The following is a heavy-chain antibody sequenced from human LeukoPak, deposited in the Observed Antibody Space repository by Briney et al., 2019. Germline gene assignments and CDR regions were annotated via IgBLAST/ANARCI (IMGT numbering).Heavy chain of an antibody. CDR1: GFTFSSYG. J-gene: IGHJ4*02. Sequence: GGSLRLSCAASGFTFSSYGVHWVRQAPGKGLEWVAVIWYDGSNKYYADSVKGRFTISRDNSKNTLYLQMNSLRADDTAVYYCASAWIQLFSVDYWGQGTLVTVSS. D-gene: IGHD5-18*01. V-gene: IGHV3-33*01. CDR2: IWYDGSNK. CDR3: ASAWIQLFSVDY.